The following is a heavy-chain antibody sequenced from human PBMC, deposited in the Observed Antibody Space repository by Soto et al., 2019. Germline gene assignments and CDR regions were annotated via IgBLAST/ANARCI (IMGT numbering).Heavy chain of an antibody. D-gene: IGHD5-12*01. J-gene: IGHJ4*02. CDR2: ISARGGSS. CDR3: AKGSIEYSASVDN. Sequence: DVQLLESGGGLVQPGGSLRLSCAASGFSFSSYAMVWVRQAPGKGLEWVAVISARGGSSNFADSVKGRLSISRDNSKNVLSLEMNXLRAEDTAIYFCAKGSIEYSASVDNWGQGTLVVVSS. V-gene: IGHV3-23*01. CDR1: GFSFSSYA.